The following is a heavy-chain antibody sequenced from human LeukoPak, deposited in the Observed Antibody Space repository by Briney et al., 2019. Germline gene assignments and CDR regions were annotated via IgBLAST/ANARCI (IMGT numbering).Heavy chain of an antibody. Sequence: PGGSRRLSCAASGFTFSSYVMSWVRQAPGKGLEWVSGISDSGGTKYYVDSVKGRFTISRDNSKNTLYLQMNSLRAEDPAVYYCAKGGDHNYVWVSYKSYAFHIWGQGTMVTVSS. CDR2: ISDSGGTK. J-gene: IGHJ3*02. CDR3: AKGGDHNYVWVSYKSYAFHI. CDR1: GFTFSSYV. V-gene: IGHV3-23*01. D-gene: IGHD3-16*01.